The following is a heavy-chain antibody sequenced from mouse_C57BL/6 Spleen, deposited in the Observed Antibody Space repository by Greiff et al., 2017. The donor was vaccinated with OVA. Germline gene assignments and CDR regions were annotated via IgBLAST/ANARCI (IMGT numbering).Heavy chain of an antibody. J-gene: IGHJ4*01. CDR2: ILPGSGGT. D-gene: IGHD2-1*01. CDR3: ARGIYYGNSGAYDMDY. CDR1: GYTFTGYW. Sequence: VQLVESGAELMKPGASVKLSCKATGYTFTGYWIKWVKQRPGHGLEWIGEILPGSGGTNYHEKFKGKATFTADKSSSTAYMQLSSLTSEDSAIYYCARGIYYGNSGAYDMDYWGQGTTVTVSS. V-gene: IGHV1-9*01.